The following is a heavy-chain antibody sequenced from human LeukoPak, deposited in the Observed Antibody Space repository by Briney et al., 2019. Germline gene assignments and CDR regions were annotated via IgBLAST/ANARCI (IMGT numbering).Heavy chain of an antibody. CDR1: GFTFSNYG. V-gene: IGHV3-23*01. Sequence: PGGSLRLSCAASGFTFSNYGMSWVRQAPGKGLEWVSAIVGSGGSTYYADSVKGRFTISRDNSKNTLYLQMNSLRAEDTAVYFCAKGIWFGELRDAFDIWGQGTMVTVSS. CDR3: AKGIWFGELRDAFDI. D-gene: IGHD3-10*01. J-gene: IGHJ3*02. CDR2: IVGSGGST.